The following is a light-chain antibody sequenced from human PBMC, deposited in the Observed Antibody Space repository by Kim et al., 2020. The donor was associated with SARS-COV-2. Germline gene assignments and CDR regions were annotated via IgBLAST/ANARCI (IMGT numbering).Light chain of an antibody. CDR2: AAS. Sequence: LSTGERATRSCRASHIVSGSHLAWYQQKPGQAPRLLIYAASRRATGIPDRVSGSGSGTDFTLTISRLEPEDFAVYYCQQYDSSPYSFGLGTKLEI. J-gene: IGKJ2*03. CDR1: HIVSGSH. V-gene: IGKV3-20*01. CDR3: QQYDSSPYS.